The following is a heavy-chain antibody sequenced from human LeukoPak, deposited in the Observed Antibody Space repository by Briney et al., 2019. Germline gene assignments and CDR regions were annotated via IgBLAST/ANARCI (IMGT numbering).Heavy chain of an antibody. CDR1: GSTFSSYG. J-gene: IGHJ4*02. CDR2: IWYDGSNK. CDR3: AKDTQRRFLEWLSGDY. Sequence: PGGSLRLSCAASGSTFSSYGMHWVRQAPGKGLEWVAVIWYDGSNKYYADSVKGRFTISRDNSKNTLYLQMNSLRAEDTAVYYCAKDTQRRFLEWLSGDYWGQGTLVTVSS. V-gene: IGHV3-33*06. D-gene: IGHD3-3*01.